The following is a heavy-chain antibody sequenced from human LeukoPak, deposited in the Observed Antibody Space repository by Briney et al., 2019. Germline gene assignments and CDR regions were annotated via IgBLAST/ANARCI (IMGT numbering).Heavy chain of an antibody. CDR2: IKSKTDGGTT. CDR3: TAEYYSSSVDH. CDR1: GFTFSNAW. D-gene: IGHD6-6*01. J-gene: IGHJ4*02. V-gene: IGHV3-15*01. Sequence: GGSLRLSCAASGFTFSNAWMSWGRQAPGKGVEWVCRIKSKTDGGTTDYAAPGKVRFTISRDDSKNTLYLRMHSLNAEDTAVYYCTAEYYSSSVDHWGQGTLVTVSS.